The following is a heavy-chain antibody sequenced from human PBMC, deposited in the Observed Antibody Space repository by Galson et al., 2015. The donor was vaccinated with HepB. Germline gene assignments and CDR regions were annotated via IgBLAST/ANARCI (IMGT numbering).Heavy chain of an antibody. CDR1: GGTFSSYA. D-gene: IGHD3-3*01. CDR3: ARNNYDFWSGYQELARSYYYYGMDV. CDR2: IIPIFGTT. V-gene: IGHV1-69*13. Sequence: SVKVSCKASGGTFSSYAISWVRQAPGQGLEWMGGIIPIFGTTNYAQKFQGRVTITADEPTSTAYMELSSLRSEDTAVYYCARNNYDFWSGYQELARSYYYYGMDVWGQGTTVTVSS. J-gene: IGHJ6*02.